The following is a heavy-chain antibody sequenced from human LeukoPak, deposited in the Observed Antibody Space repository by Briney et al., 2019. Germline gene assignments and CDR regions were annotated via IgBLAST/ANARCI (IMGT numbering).Heavy chain of an antibody. CDR3: AREGVEMATIPGY. D-gene: IGHD5-24*01. CDR1: GYTFTGYY. CDR2: INPNSGGT. Sequence: GASVKVSCKASGYTFTGYYMHWVRQALGQGLEWMGWINPNSGGTNYAQKFQGRVTMTRDTPISTAYMELSRLRSDDTAVYYCAREGVEMATIPGYWGQGTLVTVSS. J-gene: IGHJ4*02. V-gene: IGHV1-2*02.